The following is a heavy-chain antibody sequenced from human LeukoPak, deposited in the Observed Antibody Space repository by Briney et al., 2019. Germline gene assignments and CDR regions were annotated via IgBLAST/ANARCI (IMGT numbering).Heavy chain of an antibody. J-gene: IGHJ4*02. V-gene: IGHV3-7*03. CDR3: AREAYSSSANQDY. D-gene: IGHD6-13*01. Sequence: GGSLRLSCAASGFTFNNYWMSWVRQAPGKGLEWVANINKDGSEDYYVDSVKGRFTIARDNAKNSLYLQMNSLRAEDTALYYCAREAYSSSANQDYWGQGTLVTVSS. CDR1: GFTFNNYW. CDR2: INKDGSED.